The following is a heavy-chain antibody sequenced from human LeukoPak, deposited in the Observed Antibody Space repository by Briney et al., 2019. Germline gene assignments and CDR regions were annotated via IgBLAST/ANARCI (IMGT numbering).Heavy chain of an antibody. CDR3: ARDAVDTAMGYYYYYMDV. CDR1: GFTFSSYS. V-gene: IGHV3-48*01. Sequence: PGGSLRLSCAASGFTFSSYSMNWVRQAPGKGLEWVSYISSSSSTIYYADSVKGRFTISRDNAKNSLYLQMNSLRAEDTAVYHCARDAVDTAMGYYYYYMDVWGKGTTVTVSS. CDR2: ISSSSSTI. J-gene: IGHJ6*03. D-gene: IGHD5-18*01.